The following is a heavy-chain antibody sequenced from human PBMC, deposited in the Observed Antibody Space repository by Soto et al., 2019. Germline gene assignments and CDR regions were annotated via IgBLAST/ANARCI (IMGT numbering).Heavy chain of an antibody. CDR3: VRHRRDGGNCSGGRCYSEAFDADF. J-gene: IGHJ4*02. D-gene: IGHD2-15*01. Sequence: PSETLSLTWTVSGGSIISLCSYWGWIRQPPGKGLEWIGSFFYSGNTYYSPSLKSRVAISVDTSRKQFSLRLTSVTAADTAVYYCVRHRRDGGNCSGGRCYSEAFDADFWGQGTLVTVSS. CDR2: FFYSGNT. V-gene: IGHV4-39*01. CDR1: GGSIISLCSY.